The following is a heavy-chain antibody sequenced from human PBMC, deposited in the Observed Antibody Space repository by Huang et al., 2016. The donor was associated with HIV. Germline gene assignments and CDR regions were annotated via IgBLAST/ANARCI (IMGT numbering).Heavy chain of an antibody. CDR3: ARTEMEYYYGSSGYYPDY. V-gene: IGHV3-48*01. CDR2: ISGTSNNI. J-gene: IGHJ4*02. CDR1: GFDFRKYR. Sequence: EVQLVESGGALVQPGGSLKLSCVVSGFDFRKYRRNWVRQAPGKGREWVSYISGTSNNIYYADSVKGRFTISRDNAKNSVFLQMRSLRAEDTALYYCARTEMEYYYGSSGYYPDYWGQGTQVTVSS. D-gene: IGHD3-22*01.